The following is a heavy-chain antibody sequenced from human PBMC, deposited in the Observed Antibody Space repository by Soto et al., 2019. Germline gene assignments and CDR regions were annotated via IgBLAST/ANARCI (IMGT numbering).Heavy chain of an antibody. D-gene: IGHD3-10*01. V-gene: IGHV3-23*01. CDR1: GFTFSSYG. CDR3: ANRNDYGSGSYFPFDH. J-gene: IGHJ4*02. Sequence: GGSLRLSCAASGFTFSSYGMGWVRQAPGKGLEWVSSISGSGGSTYYADSVKGRFTISRDNSKNTLYLQMSSLRAEDTAVYYCANRNDYGSGSYFPFDHWGQGTLVTVSS. CDR2: ISGSGGST.